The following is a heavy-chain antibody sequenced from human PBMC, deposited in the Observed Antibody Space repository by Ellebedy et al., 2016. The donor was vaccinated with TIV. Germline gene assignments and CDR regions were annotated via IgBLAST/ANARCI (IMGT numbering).Heavy chain of an antibody. V-gene: IGHV3-30-3*01. Sequence: GGSLRLXXAASGFTFSSYAMHWVRQAPGKGLEWVAVISYDGSNKYYADSVKGRFTISRDNSKNTLYLQMNSLRAEDTAVYYCARCLRVRNYYYGMDVWGQGTTVTVSS. CDR2: ISYDGSNK. D-gene: IGHD1-14*01. CDR3: ARCLRVRNYYYGMDV. J-gene: IGHJ6*02. CDR1: GFTFSSYA.